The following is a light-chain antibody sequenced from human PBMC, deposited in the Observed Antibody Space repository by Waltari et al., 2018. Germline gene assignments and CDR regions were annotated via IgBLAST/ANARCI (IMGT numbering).Light chain of an antibody. J-gene: IGKJ2*01. V-gene: IGKV6-21*01. Sequence: EIVLTQSPDFQSVTPKEKVTITCRASQSSGNRLHWYQQTPDQSPNLLIKYVSQSFSGVPSRFSGTGSGTDFTLTINSLEAEDAATYYCHQSSSLPYTFGQGTKLEIK. CDR2: YVS. CDR1: QSSGNR. CDR3: HQSSSLPYT.